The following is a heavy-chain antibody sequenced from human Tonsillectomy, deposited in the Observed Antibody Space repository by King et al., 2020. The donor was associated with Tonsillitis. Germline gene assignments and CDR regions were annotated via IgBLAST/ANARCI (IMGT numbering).Heavy chain of an antibody. Sequence: QLQESGPGLVKPSETLSLTCTVSTGSIRSYYWSWIRQPPGKGLEWIGYIYYSGSTNYNPSLKSRVTISVDTSKNQFALKLSSVTAADTAVYYCASFGGGYWLDYWGQGTLVTVSS. D-gene: IGHD3-3*01. CDR2: IYYSGST. CDR1: TGSIRSYY. J-gene: IGHJ4*02. CDR3: ASFGGGYWLDY. V-gene: IGHV4-59*01.